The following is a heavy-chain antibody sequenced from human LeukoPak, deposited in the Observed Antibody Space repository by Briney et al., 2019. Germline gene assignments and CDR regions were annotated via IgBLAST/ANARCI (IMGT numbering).Heavy chain of an antibody. Sequence: GGSLRLSCAAPGFTFSSYWMHWVRQAPGKGLVWVSRINSDGSSTSYADSVKGRFTISRDNAKNTLYLQMNSLRVEDTAVYYCAKVSGSGTYYFDYWGQGTLVTVSS. CDR1: GFTFSSYW. CDR2: INSDGSST. V-gene: IGHV3-74*01. D-gene: IGHD3-10*01. CDR3: AKVSGSGTYYFDY. J-gene: IGHJ4*02.